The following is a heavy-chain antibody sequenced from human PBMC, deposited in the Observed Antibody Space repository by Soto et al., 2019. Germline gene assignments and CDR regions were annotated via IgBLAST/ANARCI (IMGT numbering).Heavy chain of an antibody. CDR3: RRITMVRGVISIDY. J-gene: IGHJ4*02. V-gene: IGHV3-15*01. D-gene: IGHD3-10*01. CDR2: IKSKTDGGTT. CDR1: GFTFSNAW. Sequence: EVQLVESGGGLVKPGGSLRLSCAASGFTFSNAWMSWVRQAPGKGLEWVGRIKSKTDGGTTDYAAPVKGRFTISRDDSKNTLYLQMNSLKTEDTAVYHCRRITMVRGVISIDYWGQGTLVTVSS.